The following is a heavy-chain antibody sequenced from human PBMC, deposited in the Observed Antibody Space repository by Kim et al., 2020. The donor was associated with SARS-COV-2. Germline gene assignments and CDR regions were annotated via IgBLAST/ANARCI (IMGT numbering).Heavy chain of an antibody. J-gene: IGHJ3*02. CDR1: GFTFSSYS. CDR2: ISSSSSYI. V-gene: IGHV3-21*01. CDR3: ARDEGELLEMDAFDI. D-gene: IGHD1-26*01. Sequence: GGSLRLSCAASGFTFSSYSMNWVRQAPGKGLEWVSSISSSSSYIYYADSEKGRFTISRDNAKNSLYLQMNSLRAEDTAVYYCARDEGELLEMDAFDIWGQGTMVTVSS.